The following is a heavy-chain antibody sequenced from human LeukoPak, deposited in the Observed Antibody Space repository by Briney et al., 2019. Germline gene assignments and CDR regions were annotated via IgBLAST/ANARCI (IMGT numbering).Heavy chain of an antibody. J-gene: IGHJ4*02. CDR3: APSVRSGGSYYFDY. V-gene: IGHV1-46*01. CDR2: INPSDGST. D-gene: IGHD2-15*01. CDR1: GDSLTKYY. Sequence: ASVNVSCTASGDSLTKYYIHWVRQAPGQGLEWMGIINPSDGSTTYTQKFQGRVTMTTDTSTSTVNMELSSLRSEDTAVYYCAPSVRSGGSYYFDYWGQGTLVTVSS.